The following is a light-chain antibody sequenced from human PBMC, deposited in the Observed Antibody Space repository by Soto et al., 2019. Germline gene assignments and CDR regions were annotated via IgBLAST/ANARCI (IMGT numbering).Light chain of an antibody. CDR1: SSNIGAGYG. Sequence: QSVLTQPPSVSGAPGQRVSISCTGSSSNIGAGYGVHWYQQLPGAAPQLLIYVNDNRPSGVPDRFSGSKSGASASLAITGLQAEDEADYYCQSYDSSLSVVFGGGTKLTVL. CDR2: VND. J-gene: IGLJ2*01. CDR3: QSYDSSLSVV. V-gene: IGLV1-40*01.